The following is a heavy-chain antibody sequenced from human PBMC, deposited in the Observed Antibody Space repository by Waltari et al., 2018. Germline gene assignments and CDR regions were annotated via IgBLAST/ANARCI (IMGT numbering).Heavy chain of an antibody. CDR2: IYPGDSDT. CDR1: GYSFTSYW. CDR3: AHTHLTGYIPRYFDY. D-gene: IGHD3-9*01. J-gene: IGHJ4*02. Sequence: EVQLVQSGAEVNKPGESLKISCKGSGYSFTSYWIGWVRQMPGKGLEWMGIIYPGDSDTRYSPSFQGQVTITKDTSKNQVVLTMTNMDPVDTATYYCAHTHLTGYIPRYFDYWGQGTLVTVSS. V-gene: IGHV5-51*03.